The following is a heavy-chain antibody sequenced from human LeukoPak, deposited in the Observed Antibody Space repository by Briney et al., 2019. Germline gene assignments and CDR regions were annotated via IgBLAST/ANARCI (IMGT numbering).Heavy chain of an antibody. Sequence: GGSLIRSCAASGFTFSSYSMNWVRQAPGKGLEWVANIKQDGSEKYYVDSVKGRFTISRDNTKNSLYLQMNSLRAEDTAVYYCAGGGGWLIDYWGQGTLVTVSS. J-gene: IGHJ4*02. CDR2: IKQDGSEK. D-gene: IGHD3-9*01. V-gene: IGHV3-7*01. CDR3: AGGGGWLIDY. CDR1: GFTFSSYS.